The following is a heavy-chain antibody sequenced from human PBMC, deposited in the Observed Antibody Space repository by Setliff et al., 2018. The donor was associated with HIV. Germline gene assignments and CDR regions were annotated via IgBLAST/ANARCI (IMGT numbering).Heavy chain of an antibody. CDR1: GDSISSHY. J-gene: IGHJ4*02. CDR3: ALWGYSNAGGFDY. Sequence: PSETLSLTCTVSGDSISSHYWSWIRQPPGKGLEWIGYLYNSGNTKYNPSLKSRVTISIDMSKTHLSLSLTSVTAADTALYYCALWGYSNAGGFDYWGRGTLVTVSS. D-gene: IGHD5-12*01. V-gene: IGHV4-59*08. CDR2: LYNSGNT.